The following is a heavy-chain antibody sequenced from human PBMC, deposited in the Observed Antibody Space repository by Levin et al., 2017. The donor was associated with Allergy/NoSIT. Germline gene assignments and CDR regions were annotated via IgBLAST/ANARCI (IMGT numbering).Heavy chain of an antibody. CDR1: GFIFDDYA. D-gene: IGHD3-10*02. V-gene: IGHV3-9*01. CDR3: AKDLTRGGRTKFGS. Sequence: QAGGSLRLSCAGSGFIFDDYAMHWVRQGPGKGLEWVSGITWNGGIVDYADSVKGRFTISRDNAKNSLYLQMNSLRPEDTALYYCAKDLTRGGRTKFGSWGQGTLVTVSS. J-gene: IGHJ5*02. CDR2: ITWNGGIV.